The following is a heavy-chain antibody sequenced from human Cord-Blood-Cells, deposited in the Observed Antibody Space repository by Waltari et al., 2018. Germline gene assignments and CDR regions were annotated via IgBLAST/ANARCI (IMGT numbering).Heavy chain of an antibody. J-gene: IGHJ4*02. D-gene: IGHD5-12*01. CDR2: INHSGRT. Sequence: QVQLQQWGAGLLKPSETLSLTCAVYGGSFSGYYWSWIRQPPGKGLEWIGEINHSGRTNYNPSLKSRVTISVDTSKNQFSLKLSSVTAADTAVYYCARGGRGYSGYSYYFDYWGQGTLVTVSS. CDR1: GGSFSGYY. CDR3: ARGGRGYSGYSYYFDY. V-gene: IGHV4-34*01.